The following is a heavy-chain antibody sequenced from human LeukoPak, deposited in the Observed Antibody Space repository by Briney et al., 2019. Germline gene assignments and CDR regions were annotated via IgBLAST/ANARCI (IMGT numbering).Heavy chain of an antibody. J-gene: IGHJ4*02. CDR1: GFTVSSNY. D-gene: IGHD5-12*01. V-gene: IGHV3-53*01. Sequence: GGSLRLSCAASGFTVSSNYMSWVSQAPGKGLEWVSVIYSGGSTYYADSVKGRFTISRDNSKNTLYLQMNSLRAEDTAVYYCASRSGYEGERGDYWGQGTLVTVSS. CDR2: IYSGGST. CDR3: ASRSGYEGERGDY.